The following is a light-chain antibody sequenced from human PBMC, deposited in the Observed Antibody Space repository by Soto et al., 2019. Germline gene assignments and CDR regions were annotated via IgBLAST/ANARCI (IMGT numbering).Light chain of an antibody. J-gene: IGKJ1*01. Sequence: TQSPATLSVSPGERATLSCRASQSVSGKLAWYQQKPGQAPRLLIYDASNRATGIPARFSGSGSGTDFTLTISSLEPEDFATYYCQQYNSYPFVTFGQGTKVDIK. CDR3: QQYNSYPFVT. CDR2: DAS. CDR1: QSVSGK. V-gene: IGKV3D-15*01.